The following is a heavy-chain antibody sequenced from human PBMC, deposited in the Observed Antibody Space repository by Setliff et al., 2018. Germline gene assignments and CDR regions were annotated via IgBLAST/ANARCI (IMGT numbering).Heavy chain of an antibody. D-gene: IGHD2-15*01. CDR2: ISAYNGNT. CDR1: GYTFTNSI. J-gene: IGHJ5*02. CDR3: ERLVRHCTRISCQRTSEADL. Sequence: GASVKVSCKASGYTFTNSIMNWVRQAPRQGLEWMGWISAYNGNTYHAQKFQDRLSMTTDTSTSTAYMELRSLRADDTAVYYCERLVRHCTRISCQRTSEADLWGQGTQVTVSS. V-gene: IGHV1-18*04.